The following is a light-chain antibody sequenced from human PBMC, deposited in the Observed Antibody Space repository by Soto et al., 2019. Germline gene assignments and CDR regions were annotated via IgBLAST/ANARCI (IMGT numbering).Light chain of an antibody. CDR3: QQCGSSPWT. Sequence: EIVLTQSPGTLSLSPGERATLSCRASQSVSSTYLAWYQQKPGQAPRLLIYGASSRATGIPDRFSGGGSGTDFTLTISRVEPEVFALYYCQQCGSSPWTVGQGTKVDIK. CDR2: GAS. CDR1: QSVSSTY. V-gene: IGKV3-20*01. J-gene: IGKJ1*01.